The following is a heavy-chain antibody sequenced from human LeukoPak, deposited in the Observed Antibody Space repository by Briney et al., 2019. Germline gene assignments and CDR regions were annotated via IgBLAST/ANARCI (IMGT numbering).Heavy chain of an antibody. V-gene: IGHV4-34*01. CDR1: GGSFSGYY. CDR2: INHSGST. Sequence: SETLSLTCAVYGGSFSGYYWSWIRQPPGKGLEWIGVINHSGSTNYNPSLKSRVTISVDTSKNQFSLKLSSVTAADTAVYYCARGPTMIVVVPRGRYFDLWGRGTLVTVSS. D-gene: IGHD3-22*01. J-gene: IGHJ2*01. CDR3: ARGPTMIVVVPRGRYFDL.